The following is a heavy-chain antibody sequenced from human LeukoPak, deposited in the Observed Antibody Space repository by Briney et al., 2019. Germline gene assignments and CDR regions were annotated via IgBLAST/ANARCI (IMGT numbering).Heavy chain of an antibody. CDR3: ARVEDTAMVTPPFFDY. CDR2: IWYDGSNK. V-gene: IGHV3-33*01. Sequence: GGSLRLSCAASGFTFSSYGMHWVRQAPGKGLEWVAVIWYDGSNKYYADSVKGRFTISRDNSKNTLYLQMNSLRAEDTAVYYCARVEDTAMVTPPFFDYWGQGTLVTVSS. D-gene: IGHD5-18*01. J-gene: IGHJ4*02. CDR1: GFTFSSYG.